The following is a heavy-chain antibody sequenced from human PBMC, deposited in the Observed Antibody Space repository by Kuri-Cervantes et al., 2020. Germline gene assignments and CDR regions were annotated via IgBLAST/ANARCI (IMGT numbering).Heavy chain of an antibody. D-gene: IGHD2-2*01. J-gene: IGHJ3*02. CDR1: GGSISSYY. CDR2: IYYSGST. V-gene: IGHV4-59*01. Sequence: ESLKISCAVSGGSISSYYWSWIRQPPGKGLEWSGYIYYSGSTNYNPSLKSRVTIPVDTSKNQFSLKLSSVTAADTAVYYCARAPGSRGVVPAAFDIWGQGTMVTVSS. CDR3: ARAPGSRGVVPAAFDI.